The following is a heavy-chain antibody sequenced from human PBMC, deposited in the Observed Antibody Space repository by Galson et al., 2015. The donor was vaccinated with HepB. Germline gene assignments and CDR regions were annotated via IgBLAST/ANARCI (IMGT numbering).Heavy chain of an antibody. CDR2: IYDNGNT. CDR3: AREGDFWSGYPYYYYYYMDV. V-gene: IGHV4-59*12. D-gene: IGHD3-3*01. J-gene: IGHJ6*03. CDR1: GGSISSYY. Sequence: ETLSLTCTVSGGSISSYYWSWIRQPPGKGLEWIGYIYDNGNTNYNPSLKSRVTISLDMSKNQFSLRLSSVTAADTAVYYCAREGDFWSGYPYYYYYYMDVWDKGTTVTVSS.